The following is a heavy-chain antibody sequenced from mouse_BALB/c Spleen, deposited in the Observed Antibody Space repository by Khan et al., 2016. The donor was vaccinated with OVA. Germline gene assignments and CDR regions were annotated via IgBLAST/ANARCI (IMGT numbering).Heavy chain of an antibody. Sequence: VQLQQSGSEFVKPGASVRLSCTASGFNIKDTYMHWVKQRPEQGLEWIGRIDPANGNSKYDPKFQGKATITEDTSSNTAYLQLSSLTSEDTAVYYCATYFYGSSRYFDYWGQGTTLTVSS. CDR1: GFNIKDTY. CDR2: IDPANGNS. D-gene: IGHD1-1*01. V-gene: IGHV14-3*02. J-gene: IGHJ2*01. CDR3: ATYFYGSSRYFDY.